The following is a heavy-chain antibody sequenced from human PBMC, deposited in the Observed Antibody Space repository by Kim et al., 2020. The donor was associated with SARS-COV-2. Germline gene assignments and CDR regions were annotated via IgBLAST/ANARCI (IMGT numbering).Heavy chain of an antibody. J-gene: IGHJ6*03. CDR3: ARNHHEIITGLVSGNYYY. D-gene: IGHD3-9*01. Sequence: SETLSLTCTVSGGSMSNYYWSWIRQPAGKGLEWIGRIHSSGSTDYNPSLKSRVTMSLDTSKNEVSLKLSSVTAADTTVYYFARNHHEIITGLVSGNYYY. V-gene: IGHV4-4*07. CDR1: GGSMSNYY. CDR2: IHSSGST.